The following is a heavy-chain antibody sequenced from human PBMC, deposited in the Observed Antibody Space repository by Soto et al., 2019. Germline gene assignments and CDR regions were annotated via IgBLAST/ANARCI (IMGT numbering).Heavy chain of an antibody. Sequence: GGSLRLSCAGSGFTFNTYAFHWVRQAPGKGLQWVAVISSDGSNKYYADSVKGRFSISRDDSKNTLYLQTDSLRAEDTAVYYCAKSRLGGTNYYYYGMDVWGQGTTVTVSS. CDR1: GFTFNTYA. CDR3: AKSRLGGTNYYYYGMDV. D-gene: IGHD1-26*01. CDR2: ISSDGSNK. V-gene: IGHV3-30-3*01. J-gene: IGHJ6*02.